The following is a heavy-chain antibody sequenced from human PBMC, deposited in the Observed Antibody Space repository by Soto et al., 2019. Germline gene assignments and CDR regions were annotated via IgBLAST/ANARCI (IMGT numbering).Heavy chain of an antibody. D-gene: IGHD1-26*01. CDR1: GFTFSSYA. Sequence: QVQLVESGGGVVQPGRSLRLSCAASGFTFSSYAMHWVRQAPGKGLEWVAVISYDGSNKYYADSVKGRFTISRDNSKNTRYLQMNSLRAEDTAVYYCARDLVGATTGHDYWGQGTLVTVSS. V-gene: IGHV3-30-3*01. J-gene: IGHJ4*02. CDR3: ARDLVGATTGHDY. CDR2: ISYDGSNK.